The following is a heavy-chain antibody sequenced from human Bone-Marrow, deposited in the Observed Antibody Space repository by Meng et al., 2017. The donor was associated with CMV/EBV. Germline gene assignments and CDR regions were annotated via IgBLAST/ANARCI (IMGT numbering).Heavy chain of an antibody. V-gene: IGHV4-39*07. Sequence: SETLSLTCTVSGGSISSYYWGWIRQPPGKGLEWIGSIYYSGSTYYNPSLKSRVTISVDTSKNQFSLKLSSVTAADTAVYYCAREIGTSGLRWFRDGRLGDGGQGTLVTVSS. J-gene: IGHJ4*02. CDR1: GGSISSYY. CDR3: AREIGTSGLRWFRDGRLGD. CDR2: IYYSGST. D-gene: IGHD3-10*01.